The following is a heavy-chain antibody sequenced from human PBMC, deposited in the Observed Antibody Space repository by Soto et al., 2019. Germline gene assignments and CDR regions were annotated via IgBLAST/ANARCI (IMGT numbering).Heavy chain of an antibody. CDR2: ISYDGSNK. CDR3: ATIAARNHHIFDY. V-gene: IGHV3-30*03. Sequence: QVQLVESGGGVVQPGRSLRLSCAASGFTFSSYGMHWVRQAPGKGLEWVAVISYDGSNKYYADSVKGRFTISRDNSKNTLYPQMNSLRAEDTAVYYCATIAARNHHIFDYWGQGTLVTVSS. D-gene: IGHD6-6*01. J-gene: IGHJ4*02. CDR1: GFTFSSYG.